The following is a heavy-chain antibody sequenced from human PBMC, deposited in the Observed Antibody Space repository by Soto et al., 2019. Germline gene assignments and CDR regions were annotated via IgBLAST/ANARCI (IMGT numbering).Heavy chain of an antibody. CDR3: ARNYCSGGTCYDYFDY. V-gene: IGHV4-39*01. Sequence: SETLSLTCSVSGGSISSSSYYWGWIRQPPGKGLEWIGSIYYSGSTYYKPSLKSRATISVDTSKNQFSLKLSSVTAADTAVYYCARNYCSGGTCYDYFDYWGQGTLVTVSS. CDR1: GGSISSSSYY. D-gene: IGHD2-15*01. CDR2: IYYSGST. J-gene: IGHJ4*02.